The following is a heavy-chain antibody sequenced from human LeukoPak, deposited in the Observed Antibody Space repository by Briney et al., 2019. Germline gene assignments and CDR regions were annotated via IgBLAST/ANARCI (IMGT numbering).Heavy chain of an antibody. CDR1: GFTFSSYS. J-gene: IGHJ3*02. V-gene: IGHV3-21*01. Sequence: GGSLRLSCAASGFTFSSYSMNWVRQAPGKGLEXXXXXXXXGTYVYYADSVKGRFTISRDNAKNSLSLQMNSLRADDAAVYYCAGASSKQLAGYLPDGFDIWGQGTMVTVSS. CDR2: XXXXGTYV. CDR3: AGASSKQLAGYLPDGFDI. D-gene: IGHD3-9*01.